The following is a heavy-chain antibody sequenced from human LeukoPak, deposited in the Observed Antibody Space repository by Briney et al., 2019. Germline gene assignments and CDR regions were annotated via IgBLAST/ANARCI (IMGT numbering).Heavy chain of an antibody. CDR3: ARVAAVAGTSPFDY. Sequence: GGSLRLSCAASGFTFSSYSMNRVRQAPGKGLEWVSSISSSSSYIYYADSVKGRFTISRDNAKNSVYLQMNSLRAEDTAVYYCARVAAVAGTSPFDYWGQGTLVTVSS. CDR1: GFTFSSYS. CDR2: ISSSSSYI. J-gene: IGHJ4*02. V-gene: IGHV3-21*01. D-gene: IGHD6-13*01.